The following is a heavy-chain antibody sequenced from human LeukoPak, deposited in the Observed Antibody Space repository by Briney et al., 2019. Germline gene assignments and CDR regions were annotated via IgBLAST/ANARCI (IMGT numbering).Heavy chain of an antibody. CDR1: GFTFSSYA. Sequence: PGGSLRLSCAASGFTFSSYAMHWVRQAPGKGLEWVAVISYDGSNKYYADSVKGRFTISRDNSKNTLYLQMNSLRAEDTAVYYCARDSYSGSYFVYWGQGTLVTVSS. D-gene: IGHD1-26*01. J-gene: IGHJ4*02. CDR3: ARDSYSGSYFVY. CDR2: ISYDGSNK. V-gene: IGHV3-30-3*01.